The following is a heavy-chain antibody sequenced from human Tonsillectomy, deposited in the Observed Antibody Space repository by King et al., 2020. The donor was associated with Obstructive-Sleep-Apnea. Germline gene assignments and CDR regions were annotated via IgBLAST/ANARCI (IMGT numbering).Heavy chain of an antibody. Sequence: VQLVESGGGLVQPGGSLRLSCAASGFTFSSYSMNWVRQAPGKGLEWVSYISSSSSTIYYADSVKGRFTISRDNAKNSLYLQMNSLRAEDTDVYYCASGVTGIAVAGTHYWGQGTLVTVSS. V-gene: IGHV3-48*04. CDR1: GFTFSSYS. J-gene: IGHJ4*02. D-gene: IGHD6-19*01. CDR3: ASGVTGIAVAGTHY. CDR2: ISSSSSTI.